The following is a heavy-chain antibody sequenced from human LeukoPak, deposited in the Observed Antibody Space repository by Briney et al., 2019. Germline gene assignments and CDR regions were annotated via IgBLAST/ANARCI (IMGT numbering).Heavy chain of an antibody. CDR1: GGSISSYY. Sequence: SETLSLTCTVSGGSISSYYWSWIRQPPGKGLEWIGYIYYSGSTNYNPSLKSRVTISVDTSKNQFSLKLSSVTAADTAVYYCARSGTYYYGSGSYPYYFDYWGQGTLVTVSS. CDR2: IYYSGST. CDR3: ARSGTYYYGSGSYPYYFDY. J-gene: IGHJ4*02. D-gene: IGHD3-10*01. V-gene: IGHV4-59*01.